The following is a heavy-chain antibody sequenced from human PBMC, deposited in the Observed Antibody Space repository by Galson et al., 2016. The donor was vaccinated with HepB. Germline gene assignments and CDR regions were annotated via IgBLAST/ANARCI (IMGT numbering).Heavy chain of an antibody. D-gene: IGHD3-10*01. V-gene: IGHV3-30-3*01. J-gene: IGHJ4*02. CDR2: ISYDGSKK. CDR3: ARDHKIQNVLLWFGAIDY. CDR1: GFTFSTYA. Sequence: SLRLSCAVSGFTFSTYAMHWVRQAPGKGLERVAVISYDGSKKFYADSVKDRFTISRDNSKSTLYLQMNSLRPEDTATYYCARDHKIQNVLLWFGAIDYWGQGNLVTVSS.